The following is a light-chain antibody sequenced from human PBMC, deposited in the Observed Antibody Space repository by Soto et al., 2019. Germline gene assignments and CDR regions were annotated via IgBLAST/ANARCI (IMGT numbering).Light chain of an antibody. CDR3: SSYASTSTLL. Sequence: QSVLTQPASVSGSPGQSITISCTGTSGDVGGYNYVSWYQQHPGKAPKLMIYDVTNRPSGVSNRFSGSRSGNTASLTISGLQAEDEADYYCSSYASTSTLLFGGGTKLTVL. J-gene: IGLJ2*01. CDR2: DVT. V-gene: IGLV2-14*03. CDR1: SGDVGGYNY.